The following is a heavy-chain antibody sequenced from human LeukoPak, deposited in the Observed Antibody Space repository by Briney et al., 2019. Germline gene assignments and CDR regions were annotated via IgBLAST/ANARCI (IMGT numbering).Heavy chain of an antibody. V-gene: IGHV3-9*01. CDR2: ISWNSGSI. J-gene: IGHJ4*02. CDR1: GFTFDDYA. D-gene: IGHD5-24*01. CDR3: ARGRDGSQSPIDD. Sequence: GRSLRLSCAASGFTFDDYAMHWVRQAPGKGLEWVSGISWNSGSIGYADSVKGRFTISRDNAKNSLYLQMNSLRAENTAVYYCARGRDGSQSPIDDWGQGTLVTVSS.